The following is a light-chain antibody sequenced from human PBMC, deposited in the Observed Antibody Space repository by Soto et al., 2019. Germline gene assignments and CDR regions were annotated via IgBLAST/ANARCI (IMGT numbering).Light chain of an antibody. Sequence: EIVMTQSPATLSVSPGERATLSCRASQSVSSNLAWYQQKPGQAPRLLIYAASHRATGIPTRFSGSGSGTDFTLTISRLEPEDFAVYICQQYGTSPRTFGQGTRLEI. J-gene: IGKJ5*01. V-gene: IGKV3-20*01. CDR3: QQYGTSPRT. CDR2: AAS. CDR1: QSVSSN.